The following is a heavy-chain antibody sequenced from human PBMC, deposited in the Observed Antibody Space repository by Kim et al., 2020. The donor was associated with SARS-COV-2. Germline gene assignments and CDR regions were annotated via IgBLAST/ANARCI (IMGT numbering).Heavy chain of an antibody. J-gene: IGHJ6*02. CDR1: GFTFSSYS. Sequence: GGSLRLSCAASGFTFSSYSMNWVRQAPGKGLEWVSSISSSSNYIYYADSVNGRFTISRDNAKNSLYLQMNNLRVEDTAVYYCVNEGYYGMDVWGQGTTVTVSS. D-gene: IGHD3-16*01. CDR3: VNEGYYGMDV. CDR2: ISSSSNYI. V-gene: IGHV3-21*01.